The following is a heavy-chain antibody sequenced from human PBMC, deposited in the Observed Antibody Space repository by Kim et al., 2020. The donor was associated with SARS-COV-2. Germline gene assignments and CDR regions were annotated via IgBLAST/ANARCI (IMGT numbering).Heavy chain of an antibody. CDR1: GGSFSGYY. J-gene: IGHJ6*02. V-gene: IGHV4-34*01. D-gene: IGHD3-9*01. CDR2: INHSGST. Sequence: SETLSLTCAVYGGSFSGYYWSWIRQPPGKGLEWIGEINHSGSTNYNPSLKSRVTISVDTSKNQFSLKLSSVTAADTAVYYCARGVWYFDWLGGYYYYGMDVWGQGTTVTVSS. CDR3: ARGVWYFDWLGGYYYYGMDV.